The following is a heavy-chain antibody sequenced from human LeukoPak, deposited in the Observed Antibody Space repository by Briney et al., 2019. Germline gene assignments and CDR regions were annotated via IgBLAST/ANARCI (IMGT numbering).Heavy chain of an antibody. V-gene: IGHV4-59*01. Sequence: SEPLSLTCTVSGGSISAYYWSWIGQSPGKGLEWFGYIYNRGSNYNPSLKRRVTISLDTSRNQFSLKLSSVTAADTAVYFCARRGGYCSGGRCFLDAFNIWGQGTMVTVSS. CDR1: GGSISAYY. CDR3: ARRGGYCSGGRCFLDAFNI. CDR2: IYNRGS. D-gene: IGHD2-15*01. J-gene: IGHJ3*02.